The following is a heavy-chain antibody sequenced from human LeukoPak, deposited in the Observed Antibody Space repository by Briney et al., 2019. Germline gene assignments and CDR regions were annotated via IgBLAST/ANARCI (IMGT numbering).Heavy chain of an antibody. Sequence: AGSLRLSCAASGFTFSSYGMHWVRQAPGKGLEWVAVIWYDGSNKYYADSVKGRFTISRDNSKNTLYLQMNSLRAEDTAVYYCARGYCSGGSCHHFDYWGQGTLVTVSS. CDR2: IWYDGSNK. V-gene: IGHV3-33*01. CDR1: GFTFSSYG. D-gene: IGHD2-15*01. J-gene: IGHJ4*02. CDR3: ARGYCSGGSCHHFDY.